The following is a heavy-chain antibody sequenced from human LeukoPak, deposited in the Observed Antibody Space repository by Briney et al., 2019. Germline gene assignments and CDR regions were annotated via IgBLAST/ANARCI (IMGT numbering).Heavy chain of an antibody. CDR3: AKDREYSSSWNYYFDS. D-gene: IGHD6-13*01. Sequence: GGSLRLSCAASGFSFNSYAMSWVRQAPGKGLEWVSAISGSGGRTHFADSVKGRFTISRDKSKNTMSPQMNSLRAEDTAVYFCAKDREYSSSWNYYFDSWGQGTLVTVSS. V-gene: IGHV3-23*01. CDR2: ISGSGGRT. CDR1: GFSFNSYA. J-gene: IGHJ4*02.